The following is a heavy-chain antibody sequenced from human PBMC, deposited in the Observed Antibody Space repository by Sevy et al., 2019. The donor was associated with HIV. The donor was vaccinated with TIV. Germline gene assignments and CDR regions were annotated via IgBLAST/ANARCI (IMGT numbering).Heavy chain of an antibody. CDR1: GFTFSRYT. D-gene: IGHD6-19*01. CDR2: ISENGGST. J-gene: IGHJ4*02. CDR3: VRVPRVGSDNPFDY. V-gene: IGHV3-64D*06. Sequence: GGSLRLSCSASGFTFSRYTMHWVRQAPGEALEYVSAISENGGSTYYADSVKGRFTISRDNSKNTLYLQMSSLRAEDTAIYFCVRVPRVGSDNPFDYWGQRALVTVSS.